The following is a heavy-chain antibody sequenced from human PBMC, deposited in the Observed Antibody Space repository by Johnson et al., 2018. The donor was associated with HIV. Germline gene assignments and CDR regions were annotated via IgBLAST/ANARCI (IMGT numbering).Heavy chain of an antibody. Sequence: QVQLVESGGGVVQPGRSLRLSCATSGFAFSSYGMHWVRQAPGKGLEWVAVISYDGSNKYYADSVKGRFTISRDNSKNTLYLQMNSLRAEDTAVYYCAKMAVSDSSPVPFPVKKPREDAFDIWDQGTMVTVSS. CDR1: GFAFSSYG. CDR2: ISYDGSNK. CDR3: AKMAVSDSSPVPFPVKKPREDAFDI. V-gene: IGHV3-30*18. J-gene: IGHJ3*02. D-gene: IGHD5-24*01.